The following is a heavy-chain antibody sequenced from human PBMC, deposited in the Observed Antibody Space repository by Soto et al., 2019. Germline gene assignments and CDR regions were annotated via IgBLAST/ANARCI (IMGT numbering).Heavy chain of an antibody. V-gene: IGHV1-3*01. Sequence: GASVKVSCKASGYTFTSYAMHWVRQAPGQRLEWMGWINAGNGNTKYSQKFQGRVTITRDTSASTAYMELSSLRSEDTAVYYCAGARWFGESYYNENPNYYNYYYMDVWGKGTTVTVSS. D-gene: IGHD3-10*01. CDR2: INAGNGNT. J-gene: IGHJ6*03. CDR3: AGARWFGESYYNENPNYYNYYYMDV. CDR1: GYTFTSYA.